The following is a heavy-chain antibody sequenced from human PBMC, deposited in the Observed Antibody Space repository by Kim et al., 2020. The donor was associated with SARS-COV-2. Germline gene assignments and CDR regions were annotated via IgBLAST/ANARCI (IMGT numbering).Heavy chain of an antibody. CDR1: GFMFGSYW. V-gene: IGHV3-7*03. D-gene: IGHD6-13*01. Sequence: GGSLRLSCEGSGFMFGSYWMSWVRQAPGKGLEWVANIKQDGTEKFFVDSVKGRFAISRDNSKNSMSLQMTNLGVEDTAIYYCARGGARSGWYIVPHYYLDYWGQGALVTVSS. CDR3: ARGGARSGWYIVPHYYLDY. J-gene: IGHJ4*02. CDR2: IKQDGTEK.